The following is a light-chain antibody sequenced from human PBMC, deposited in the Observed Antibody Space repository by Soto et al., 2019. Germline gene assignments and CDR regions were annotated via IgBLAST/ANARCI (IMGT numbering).Light chain of an antibody. CDR2: GAS. Sequence: EIVLTQSPGTLSLSPGERATLSCRASQSVSSSYLAWYQQKPGQAPRLLIYGASSRTTGIPDRFSGSGSGRDVSPPISSLEDAEFAVVYCQQHGSSPPFTFGQGTKLEIK. V-gene: IGKV3-20*01. CDR3: QQHGSSPPFT. CDR1: QSVSSSY. J-gene: IGKJ2*01.